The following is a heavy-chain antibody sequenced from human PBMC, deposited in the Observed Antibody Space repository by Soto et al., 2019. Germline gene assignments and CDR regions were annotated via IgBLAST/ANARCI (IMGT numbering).Heavy chain of an antibody. Sequence: QITLKESGPPLVKPTQTLTLTCSFSGFSFTSTAVGVNWIRQPPGKALEWLALIYWDVDHHFSPSLKSRLSVNNDTSKNQLDLTMTTMHPVHTATYYCAHGSGWLSDYWGQGILVTVSS. J-gene: IGHJ4*02. CDR1: GFSFTSTAVG. CDR3: AHGSGWLSDY. CDR2: IYWDVDH. V-gene: IGHV2-5*02. D-gene: IGHD6-19*01.